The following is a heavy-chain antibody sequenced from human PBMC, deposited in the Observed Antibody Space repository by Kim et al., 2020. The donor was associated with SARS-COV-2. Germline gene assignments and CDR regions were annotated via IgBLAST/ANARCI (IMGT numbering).Heavy chain of an antibody. J-gene: IGHJ4*02. CDR3: AREGGTGNFYFDY. V-gene: IGHV3-33*01. Sequence: YADSVKGRFTISRDNSKNTLYLQMNSLRAEDTAVYYCAREGGTGNFYFDYWGQGTLVTVSS. D-gene: IGHD1-1*01.